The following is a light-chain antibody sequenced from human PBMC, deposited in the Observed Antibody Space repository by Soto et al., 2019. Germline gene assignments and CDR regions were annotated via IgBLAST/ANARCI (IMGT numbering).Light chain of an antibody. Sequence: QSALTQPASVSGSPGQSITISCTGTSSDVGGYNYVSWYQPHPGKAPQLMIYDVSSRPSGVSHRFSGSKSGTTASLTISGFQAEDEAYYYCSSYTAITTTRVFGGGTQLTVL. J-gene: IGLJ2*01. CDR2: DVS. V-gene: IGLV2-14*03. CDR3: SSYTAITTTRV. CDR1: SSDVGGYNY.